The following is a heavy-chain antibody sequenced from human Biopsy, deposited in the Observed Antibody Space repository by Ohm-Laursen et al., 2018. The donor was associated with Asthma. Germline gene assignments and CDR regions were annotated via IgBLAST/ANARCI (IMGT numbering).Heavy chain of an antibody. CDR3: GRERSYMVDY. D-gene: IGHD3-10*01. CDR1: GFSFSRYG. J-gene: IGHJ4*02. V-gene: IGHV3-30*03. Sequence: SLRLSCAASGFSFSRYGMHWVRQAPGKGLEWVAVISFDGSNKHYADSVKGRFTISRDNSKNTLYLQMNGLRAEDTALYYCGRERSYMVDYWGQGTLVIVSS. CDR2: ISFDGSNK.